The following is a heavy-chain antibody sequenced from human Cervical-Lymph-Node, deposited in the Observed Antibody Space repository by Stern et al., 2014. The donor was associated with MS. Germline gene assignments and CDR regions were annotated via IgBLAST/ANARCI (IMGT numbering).Heavy chain of an antibody. D-gene: IGHD6-19*01. J-gene: IGHJ4*02. CDR2: IWFDGSNK. V-gene: IGHV3-33*01. Sequence: VQLVESGGGVVQPERSLRLSCAASGFDFRIYGMQWVRQTPGKGLEWVAVIWFDGSNKNYADSVKGRFTISRDKSKNTLYLQMNSLRAADTAVYYCARVPSGWQTGFDYWGQGTLVTVSS. CDR1: GFDFRIYG. CDR3: ARVPSGWQTGFDY.